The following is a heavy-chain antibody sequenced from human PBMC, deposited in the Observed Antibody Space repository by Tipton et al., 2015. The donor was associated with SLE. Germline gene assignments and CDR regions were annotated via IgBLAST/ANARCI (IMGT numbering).Heavy chain of an antibody. CDR1: GGSISSSSYY. V-gene: IGHV4-39*07. Sequence: TLSLTCTVSGGSISSSSYYWGWIRQPPGKGLEWIGSIYYSGSTYYTPSLKSRVTISVDTSKNQFSLKLSSVTAADTAVYYCARRGGGAHYCYYGMDVWGQGTTVTVSS. D-gene: IGHD2-15*01. CDR2: IYYSGST. J-gene: IGHJ6*02. CDR3: ARRGGGAHYCYYGMDV.